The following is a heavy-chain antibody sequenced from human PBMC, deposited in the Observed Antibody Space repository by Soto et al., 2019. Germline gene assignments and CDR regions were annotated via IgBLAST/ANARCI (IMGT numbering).Heavy chain of an antibody. CDR3: AGGAGWLIDF. CDR2: ISKNGGER. V-gene: IGHV3-7*03. CDR1: GFTFSSYY. J-gene: IGHJ4*02. D-gene: IGHD6-19*01. Sequence: EQLVESGGGLVPPGGSLRLSCSGSGFTFSSYYMNWVRQAPGKGLEWVAIISKNGGERLYVDSVKGRFTISRDNAEKTVSLQMDSLRGEDTAVYYCAGGAGWLIDFWGRGTLVTVSS.